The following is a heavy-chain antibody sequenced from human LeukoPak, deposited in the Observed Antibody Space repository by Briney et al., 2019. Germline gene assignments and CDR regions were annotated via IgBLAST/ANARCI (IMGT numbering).Heavy chain of an antibody. CDR3: ARVPSSSGWSEKYYFDY. J-gene: IGHJ4*02. CDR1: GFPFSTYS. V-gene: IGHV3-21*01. CDR2: ISSSSSYK. D-gene: IGHD6-19*01. Sequence: GGSLRLSCAASGFPFSTYSMTWVRQAPGKGLEWVSSISSSSSYKYYADSLKGRFTISRDNAKNSLFLQMNSLRAEDTAVYYCARVPSSSGWSEKYYFDYWGQGTLVTVSS.